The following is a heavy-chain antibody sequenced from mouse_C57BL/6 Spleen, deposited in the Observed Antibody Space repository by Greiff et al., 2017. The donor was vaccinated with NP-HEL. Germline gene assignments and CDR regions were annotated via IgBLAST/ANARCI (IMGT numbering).Heavy chain of an antibody. CDR2: IDPSDSET. V-gene: IGHV1-52*01. J-gene: IGHJ2*01. CDR1: GYTFTSYW. CDR3: ARGAYNGKSD. D-gene: IGHD6-1*01. Sequence: QVQLQQPGAELVRPGSSVKLSCKASGYTFTSYWMHWVKQRPIQGLEWIGNIDPSDSETHYNQKFKDKATLTVDKSSSTAYMQLSSLTSEASAVYYSARGAYNGKSDGGQGTTLTVSP.